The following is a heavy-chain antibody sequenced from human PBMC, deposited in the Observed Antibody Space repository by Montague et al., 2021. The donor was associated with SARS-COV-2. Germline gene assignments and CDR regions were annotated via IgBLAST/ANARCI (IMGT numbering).Heavy chain of an antibody. Sequence: SLRLSCAAPGFTFGDYAMNWVRQAPGKGLEWVGLIRSKAYGATTECAASVKGRLTISRDDSKSIAYLQMNSLKTEDTAVYYCTRDCYGSGSYWAPFGYWGQGTLATVSS. CDR3: TRDCYGSGSYWAPFGY. CDR2: IRSKAYGATT. D-gene: IGHD3-10*01. V-gene: IGHV3-49*04. CDR1: GFTFGDYA. J-gene: IGHJ4*02.